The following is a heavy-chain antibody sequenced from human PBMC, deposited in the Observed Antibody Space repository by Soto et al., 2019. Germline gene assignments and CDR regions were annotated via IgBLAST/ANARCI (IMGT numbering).Heavy chain of an antibody. V-gene: IGHV4-34*01. Sequence: QVQLPQWGAGLLKPSETLSLTCAVYGGSFSGYYWSWIHQPPGKGLEWIGEINHRGRTKYNPSLNSRVTISVDTSKNQFSLKLTSVTAADTAVYYCARVDDYWGQGTLVTVSS. CDR2: INHRGRT. CDR1: GGSFSGYY. CDR3: ARVDDY. J-gene: IGHJ4*02.